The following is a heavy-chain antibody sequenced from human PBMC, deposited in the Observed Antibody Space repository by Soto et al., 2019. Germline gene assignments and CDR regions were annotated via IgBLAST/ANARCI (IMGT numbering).Heavy chain of an antibody. J-gene: IGHJ5*02. CDR2: IYHSGST. CDR1: GGYISSGGYS. V-gene: IGHV4-30-2*01. CDR3: ARVPDR. D-gene: IGHD2-2*01. Sequence: PSETPSLPCAVSGGYISSGGYSWSWIRQPPGKGLEWIGYIYHSGSTYYNPSLKSRVTISVDRSKNQFSLKLSSVTAADTAVYYCARVPDRWGQGTLVTVSS.